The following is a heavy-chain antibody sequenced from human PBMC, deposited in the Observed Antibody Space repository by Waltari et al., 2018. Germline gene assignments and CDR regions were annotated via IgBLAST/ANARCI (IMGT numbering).Heavy chain of an antibody. CDR2: IYYSGST. D-gene: IGHD2-15*01. V-gene: IGHV4-61*01. CDR1: GGSVSSGSYY. CDR3: ARVGCSGGSCYLPYYYYGMDV. J-gene: IGHJ6*02. Sequence: QVQLQESGPGLVKPSETLSLTCTVSGGSVSSGSYYWSWIRQPPGKGLEWIGYIYYSGSTNYNPSLKSRVTISVDTSKNQFSLKLSSVTAADTAVYYCARVGCSGGSCYLPYYYYGMDVWGQGTTVTVSS.